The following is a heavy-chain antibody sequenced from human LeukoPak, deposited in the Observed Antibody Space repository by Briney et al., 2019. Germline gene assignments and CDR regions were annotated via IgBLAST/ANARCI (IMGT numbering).Heavy chain of an antibody. Sequence: PGGSLRLSCAASGLTFSSHWMHWVRQAPGKGLVWVSRITNDGSSTTYADSVKGRFTISRDNSKNTLYLQMSSLRAEDTAVYYCVGDQVDNTGYLRWGQGTRVTVSA. V-gene: IGHV3-74*01. CDR1: GLTFSSHW. CDR2: ITNDGSST. D-gene: IGHD3-22*01. J-gene: IGHJ4*02. CDR3: VGDQVDNTGYLR.